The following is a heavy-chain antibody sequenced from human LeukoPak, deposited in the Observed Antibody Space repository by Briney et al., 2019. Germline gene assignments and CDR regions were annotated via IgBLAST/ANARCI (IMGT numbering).Heavy chain of an antibody. J-gene: IGHJ6*03. Sequence: SETLSLTCTVSGGSFSSSSYYWGWIRQPPGRGLEWIGSIYYRGSNYHNSSLKGRVTMSIDTSKNQFSLRLSSATAADTAVYFCARGRVSSSTWYSTYYYYFYMDVWGKGTTVTVSS. V-gene: IGHV4-39*07. D-gene: IGHD6-13*01. CDR1: GGSFSSSSYY. CDR3: ARGRVSSSTWYSTYYYYFYMDV. CDR2: IYYRGSN.